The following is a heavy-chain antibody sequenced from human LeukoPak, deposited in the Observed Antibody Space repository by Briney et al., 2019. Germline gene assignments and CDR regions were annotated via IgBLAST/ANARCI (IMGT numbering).Heavy chain of an antibody. Sequence: GGSLRLSCAASGFTVSSNYMSWVRQAPGKGLEWVSVIYSGCSTYYADSVKGRLTISRDNSKNTLYLQMNSLRAEDTAVYYCARWYYYDSSGYLHDAFDIWGQGTMVTVSS. D-gene: IGHD3-22*01. J-gene: IGHJ3*02. CDR2: IYSGCST. CDR1: GFTVSSNY. V-gene: IGHV3-66*02. CDR3: ARWYYYDSSGYLHDAFDI.